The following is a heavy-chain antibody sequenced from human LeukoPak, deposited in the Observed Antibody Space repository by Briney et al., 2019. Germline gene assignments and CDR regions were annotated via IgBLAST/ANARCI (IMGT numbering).Heavy chain of an antibody. D-gene: IGHD6-6*01. Sequence: GGSLRLSCAASGFTFSSYEMNWVRQAPGKGLEWVSYISSSGSTIYYADSVKGRFTISRDNAKNSLYLQMNSLRAEDTAVYYCARDRWPYSSSSGTNMDVWGKGTTVTVSS. CDR2: ISSSGSTI. J-gene: IGHJ6*03. CDR3: ARDRWPYSSSSGTNMDV. CDR1: GFTFSSYE. V-gene: IGHV3-48*03.